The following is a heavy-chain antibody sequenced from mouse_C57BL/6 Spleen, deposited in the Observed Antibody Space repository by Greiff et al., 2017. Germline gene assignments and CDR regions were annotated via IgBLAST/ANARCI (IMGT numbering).Heavy chain of an antibody. CDR3: ARGTTMVTTNYFDY. Sequence: SGAELARPGASVKLSCKASGYTFTSYGISWVKQRTGQGLEWIGEIYPRSGNTYYNEKFKGKATLTADKSSSTAYMELRSLTSEDSAVYFCARGTTMVTTNYFDYWGQGTTLTVSS. D-gene: IGHD2-2*01. CDR2: IYPRSGNT. J-gene: IGHJ2*01. CDR1: GYTFTSYG. V-gene: IGHV1-81*01.